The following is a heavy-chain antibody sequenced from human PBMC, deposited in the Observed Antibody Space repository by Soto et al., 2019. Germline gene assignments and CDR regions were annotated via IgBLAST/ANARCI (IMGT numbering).Heavy chain of an antibody. CDR3: ARDIRTGSSHYYYYGMDV. V-gene: IGHV4-59*01. J-gene: IGHJ6*02. CDR1: GGSISSYY. Sequence: SETQSLTCTVSGGSISSYYWSWIRQPPGKGLEWIGYIYYSGSTNYNPSLKSRVTISVDTSKNQFSLKLSSVTAADTAVYYCARDIRTGSSHYYYYGMDVWGQGTTVTVSS. D-gene: IGHD3-9*01. CDR2: IYYSGST.